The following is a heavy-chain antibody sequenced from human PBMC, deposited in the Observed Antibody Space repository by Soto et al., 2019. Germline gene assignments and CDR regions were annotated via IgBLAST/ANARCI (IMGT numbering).Heavy chain of an antibody. J-gene: IGHJ6*02. CDR3: ARGRNTMVRGVPYYYYGMDV. CDR1: GGSFSGYY. D-gene: IGHD3-10*01. V-gene: IGHV4-34*01. Sequence: QVQLQQWGAGLLKPSETLSLTCAVYGGSFSGYYWSWIRQPPGKGLEWIGEITHSGSNNYNPSLKSRATTSVGTSKNQFSLKLSSVTAADTAVYYCARGRNTMVRGVPYYYYGMDVWGQGTTVTVSS. CDR2: ITHSGSN.